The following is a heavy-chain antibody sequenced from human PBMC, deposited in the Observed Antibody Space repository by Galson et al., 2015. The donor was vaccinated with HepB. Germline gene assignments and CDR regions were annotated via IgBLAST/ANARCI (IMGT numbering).Heavy chain of an antibody. CDR1: GYTFTNYA. CDR3: ARDLDVDTAMVVISDADAFDI. V-gene: IGHV1-18*04. Sequence: QSGAEVTEPGASVKVSCRASGYTFTNYAIAWVRQAPGQGLEWMGRLSACNGDTKYAQKLHGRVTMTTDTSTSTAYMELRSLTSDDTAVYYCARDLDVDTAMVVISDADAFDIWGQGTMVTVSS. J-gene: IGHJ3*02. D-gene: IGHD5-18*01. CDR2: LSACNGDT.